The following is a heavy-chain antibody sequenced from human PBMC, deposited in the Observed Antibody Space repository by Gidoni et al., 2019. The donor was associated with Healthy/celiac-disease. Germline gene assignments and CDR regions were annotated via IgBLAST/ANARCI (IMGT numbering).Heavy chain of an antibody. Sequence: EVQLVESGGGLVQPGGSLSLSCAASGFTFSSYEMTWVRQAPGKGLEWVSYISSSGSTIYYADSVKGRFTISRDNAKNSLYLQMNSLRAEDTAVYYCARDQGYCTGGVCYTQNNWFDPWGQGTLVTVSS. CDR2: ISSSGSTI. CDR1: GFTFSSYE. V-gene: IGHV3-48*03. CDR3: ARDQGYCTGGVCYTQNNWFDP. J-gene: IGHJ5*02. D-gene: IGHD2-8*02.